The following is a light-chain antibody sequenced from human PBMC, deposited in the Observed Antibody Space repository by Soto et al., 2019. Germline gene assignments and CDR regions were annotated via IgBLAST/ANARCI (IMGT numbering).Light chain of an antibody. CDR2: GNY. Sequence: QSVLTQPPSASGTPGQRVTISCSGSSSNIGSNYVYWYQQLPGTAPKLLIYGNYQRPSGVPDRFSGSKSGTSATLAISGLRSEDEADYLCAAWDDSLSGSFVFATGTKV. V-gene: IGLV1-47*02. J-gene: IGLJ1*01. CDR1: SSNIGSNY. CDR3: AAWDDSLSGSFV.